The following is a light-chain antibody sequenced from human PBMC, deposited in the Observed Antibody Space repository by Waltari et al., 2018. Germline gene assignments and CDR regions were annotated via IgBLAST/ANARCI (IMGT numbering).Light chain of an antibody. V-gene: IGKV1-5*03. CDR3: QQYNAHPWT. J-gene: IGKJ1*01. CDR1: ESISVW. CDR2: KAS. Sequence: DIQMTQSPLTLSASVGDRVTISCRASESISVWGAWYQQKPGKAPNLLIYKASTLERGVSARFSGSGSGTEFTLTITSLQPEDFATYHCQQYNAHPWTFGQGTKVDMK.